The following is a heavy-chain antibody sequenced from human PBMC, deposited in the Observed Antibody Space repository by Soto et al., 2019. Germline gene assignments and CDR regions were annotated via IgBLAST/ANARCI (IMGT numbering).Heavy chain of an antibody. Sequence: SETLSLTCTVSGASMNSYHWSWIRQPAGKGLEWIGHIHSSGSTNYNPSLKSRVTMSVDTSKNQFSMRLMSLTAADTAVYYCERDQGVAAAGITWFDPWGQGSLVTVSS. CDR2: IHSSGST. D-gene: IGHD6-13*01. V-gene: IGHV4-4*07. CDR1: GASMNSYH. CDR3: ERDQGVAAAGITWFDP. J-gene: IGHJ5*02.